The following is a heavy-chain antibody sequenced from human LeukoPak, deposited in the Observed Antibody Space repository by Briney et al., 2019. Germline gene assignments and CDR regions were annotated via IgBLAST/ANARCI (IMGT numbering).Heavy chain of an antibody. Sequence: GASVKVSCKASGYTFTGYYMHWVRQAPGQGLEWMGWINPNSGGTNYAQKSQGRVTMTRDTSISTAYMELSRLRSDDTAVYYCAREGGLLVYQLLEGGPYNWFDPWGQGTLVTVSS. D-gene: IGHD2-2*01. J-gene: IGHJ5*02. CDR1: GYTFTGYY. CDR2: INPNSGGT. V-gene: IGHV1-2*02. CDR3: AREGGLLVYQLLEGGPYNWFDP.